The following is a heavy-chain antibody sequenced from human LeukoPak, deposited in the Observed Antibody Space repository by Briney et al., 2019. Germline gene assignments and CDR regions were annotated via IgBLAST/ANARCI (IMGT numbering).Heavy chain of an antibody. CDR1: GVSLSGYY. CDR2: IYYSGST. J-gene: IGHJ4*02. CDR3: ARADYGTFDY. V-gene: IGHV4-59*01. Sequence: SETLSLTCAVSGVSLSGYYWGWIRQTPGKGLEWIGYIYYSGSTNYNPSLKSRVTISVDTSKNQFSLKLSSVTAADTAVYYCARADYGTFDYWGQGTLVTVSS. D-gene: IGHD4-17*01.